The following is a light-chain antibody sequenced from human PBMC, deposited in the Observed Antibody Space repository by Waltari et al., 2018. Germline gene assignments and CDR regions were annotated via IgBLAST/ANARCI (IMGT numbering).Light chain of an antibody. CDR3: CSYAGNYVWV. V-gene: IGLV2-23*02. J-gene: IGLJ3*02. CDR2: DVS. CDR1: SSAIRRYDI. Sequence: QSALTQPAAVSGSPGQSVTISCTGASSAIRRYDIVSWYQQPPGNAPKLVISDVSKRPSGVSDRFSGSKSGDTASLTISGLQFEDEADYYCCSYAGNYVWVFGGGTRLTVL.